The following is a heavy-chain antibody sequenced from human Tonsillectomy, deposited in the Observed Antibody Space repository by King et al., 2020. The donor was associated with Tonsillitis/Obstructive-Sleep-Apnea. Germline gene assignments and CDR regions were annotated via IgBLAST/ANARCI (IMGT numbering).Heavy chain of an antibody. D-gene: IGHD3-10*01. V-gene: IGHV2-70*11. CDR2: IDWDDEK. Sequence: VTLKESGPALVKPIQTLTLTCTFSGFSLSTSGMCVSWIRQPPGKALEWLARIDWDDEKYYSTSLKTRLTISKDTSKNQVVLTMTNMDPVDTATYYCARSFPYYYGSGPYDAFDIWGQGTMVTVSS. CDR1: GFSLSTSGMC. J-gene: IGHJ3*02. CDR3: ARSFPYYYGSGPYDAFDI.